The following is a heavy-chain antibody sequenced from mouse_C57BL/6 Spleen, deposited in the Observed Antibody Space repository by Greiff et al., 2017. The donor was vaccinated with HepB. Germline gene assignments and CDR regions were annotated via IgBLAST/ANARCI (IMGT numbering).Heavy chain of an antibody. J-gene: IGHJ2*01. V-gene: IGHV1-61*01. Sequence: VKLQQPGAELVRPGSSVKLSCKASGYTFTSYWMDWVKQRPGQGLEWIGNIYPSDSETHYNQKFKDKATLTVDKSSSTAYMQLSSLTSEDSAVYYCARSLYYGSSYDDYWGQGTTLTVSS. CDR1: GYTFTSYW. CDR2: IYPSDSET. CDR3: ARSLYYGSSYDDY. D-gene: IGHD1-1*01.